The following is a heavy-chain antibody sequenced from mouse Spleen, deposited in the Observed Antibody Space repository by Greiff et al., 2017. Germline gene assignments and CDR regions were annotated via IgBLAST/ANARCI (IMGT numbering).Heavy chain of an antibody. CDR1: GYAFSSSW. D-gene: IGHD3-1*01. V-gene: IGHV1-82*01. Sequence: VHLVESGPELVKPGASVKISCKASGYAFSSSWMNWVKQRPGKGLEWIGRIYPGDGDTNYNGKFKGKATLTADKSSSTAYMQLSSLTSEDSAVYFCARSGTGYYFDYWGQGTTLTVSS. CDR3: ARSGTGYYFDY. CDR2: IYPGDGDT. J-gene: IGHJ2*01.